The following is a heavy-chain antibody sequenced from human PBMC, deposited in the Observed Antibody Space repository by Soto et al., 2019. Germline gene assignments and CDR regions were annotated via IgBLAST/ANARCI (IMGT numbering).Heavy chain of an antibody. J-gene: IGHJ6*02. V-gene: IGHV3-30*18. CDR2: ISYDGSNK. D-gene: IGHD4-17*01. CDR3: AKACYGDYHSYYYYYYGMDV. Sequence: QAQLVESGGGVVQPGRSLRLSCAAFGFTFSSYGMHWVRQAPGKGLEWVAVISYDGSNKYYADSVKGRFTLSRDNSKNTLFLQMNSLRAEEAAMYYCAKACYGDYHSYYYYYYGMDVWGQGTTVTVSS. CDR1: GFTFSSYG.